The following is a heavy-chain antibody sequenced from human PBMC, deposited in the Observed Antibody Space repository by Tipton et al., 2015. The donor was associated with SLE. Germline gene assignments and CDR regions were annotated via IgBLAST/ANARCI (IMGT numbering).Heavy chain of an antibody. Sequence: SLRLSCAASGFTFSSYAMSWVRQAPGKGLEWVSGISGSGSSINYADSVKGRFTISRDNAKNSLYLQMNSLRAEDTAVYYCAMMRPRGMGGYWGQGTLVTVSS. D-gene: IGHD3-10*01. J-gene: IGHJ4*02. V-gene: IGHV3-23*01. CDR2: ISGSGSSI. CDR1: GFTFSSYA. CDR3: AMMRPRGMGGY.